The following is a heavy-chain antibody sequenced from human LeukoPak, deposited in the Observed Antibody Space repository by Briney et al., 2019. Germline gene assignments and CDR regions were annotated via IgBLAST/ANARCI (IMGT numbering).Heavy chain of an antibody. CDR3: ARDLFYGSGSQFDP. Sequence: PGGSLRLSCAASGFTFSDSYMTWIRQAPGKGLEWVSYISSSGNTIFYSDSVKGRFTISRDNSKNSLYLQMNGLRADDTAVYYCARDLFYGSGSQFDPRGQGTLVTVSS. CDR2: ISSSGNTI. CDR1: GFTFSDSY. J-gene: IGHJ5*02. V-gene: IGHV3-11*04. D-gene: IGHD3-10*01.